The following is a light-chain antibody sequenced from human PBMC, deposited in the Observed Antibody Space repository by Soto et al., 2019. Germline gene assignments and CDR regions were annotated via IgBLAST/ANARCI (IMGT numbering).Light chain of an antibody. J-gene: IGKJ2*01. Sequence: EIVMTQSPATLSVSPGERATLSCRASQSVSSNLAWYQQKPGQAPRLLIYGASTRATGIPARFSGSGSGTEFTLTISSLQSEYFAVYSCQQYNNWPPYTFGQGTKLEIK. CDR3: QQYNNWPPYT. V-gene: IGKV3-15*01. CDR2: GAS. CDR1: QSVSSN.